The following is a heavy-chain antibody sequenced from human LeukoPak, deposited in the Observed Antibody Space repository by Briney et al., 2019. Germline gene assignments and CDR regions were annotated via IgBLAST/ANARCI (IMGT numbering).Heavy chain of an antibody. J-gene: IGHJ6*03. V-gene: IGHV1-8*01. CDR1: GYTFTSYD. Sequence: GASVKVSCKASGYTFTSYDINWMRQATGQGLEWMGWMNPNSGNTGYAQKFQGRVTMTRNTSISTAYMELSSLRSEDTAVYYCARPSYYYYYMDVWGKGTTVTVSS. CDR3: ARPSYYYYYMDV. CDR2: MNPNSGNT.